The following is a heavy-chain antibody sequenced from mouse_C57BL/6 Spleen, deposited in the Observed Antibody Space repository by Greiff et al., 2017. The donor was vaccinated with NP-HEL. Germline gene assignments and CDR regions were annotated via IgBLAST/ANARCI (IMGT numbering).Heavy chain of an antibody. J-gene: IGHJ2*01. CDR3: AKERYSSSYRTYSFDY. Sequence: QVQLQQPGAELVKPGASVKLSCKASGYTFTSYWMHWVKQRPGRGLEWIGRIDPNSGGTKYNEKFKSKATLTVDKPSSTAYMQLSSLTSEDSAVYYCAKERYSSSYRTYSFDYWGQGTTLTVSS. V-gene: IGHV1-72*01. D-gene: IGHD1-1*01. CDR1: GYTFTSYW. CDR2: IDPNSGGT.